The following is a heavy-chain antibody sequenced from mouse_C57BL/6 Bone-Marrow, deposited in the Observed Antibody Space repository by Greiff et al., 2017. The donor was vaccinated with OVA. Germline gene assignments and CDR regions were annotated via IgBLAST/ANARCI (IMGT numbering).Heavy chain of an antibody. J-gene: IGHJ1*03. CDR3: ATLGDWYFDV. D-gene: IGHD4-1*01. CDR1: GYTFTSYW. CDR2: IDPSDSYT. Sequence: VQLQQSGAELVMPGASVKLSCKASGYTFTSYWMHWVKQRPGQGLEWIGEIDPSDSYTNYNQKFKGKSTLTVDKSSSTAYMQLSSLTSEDSAVYYCATLGDWYFDVWGTGTTVTVSS. V-gene: IGHV1-69*01.